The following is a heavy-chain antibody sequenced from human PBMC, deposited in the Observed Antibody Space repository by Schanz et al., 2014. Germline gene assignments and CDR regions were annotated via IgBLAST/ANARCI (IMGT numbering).Heavy chain of an antibody. V-gene: IGHV3-23*04. J-gene: IGHJ3*02. CDR2: ISGGGGST. Sequence: EVQLVESGGGLVQPGGSLRLSCAASGFTFSSNSMNWVRQAPGKGLEWVSAISGGGGSTYHADAVKGRFTISRDNSKNTLYLQMNSPRDEDTAVYYCAKGRFGELSAFDIWGQGTMVTVSS. CDR1: GFTFSSNS. D-gene: IGHD3-10*01. CDR3: AKGRFGELSAFDI.